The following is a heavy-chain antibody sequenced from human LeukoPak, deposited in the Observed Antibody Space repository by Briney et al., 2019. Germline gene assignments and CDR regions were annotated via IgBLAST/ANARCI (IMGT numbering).Heavy chain of an antibody. D-gene: IGHD3-3*01. Sequence: PSETLSLTCTVSGGSISSYHWSWIRQPPGKGLQWLGHIYYTGSTNYNPSLKSRLTISLDTSKNQFSLKLSSVTAADTAVYYCTRSLGVVIHGGMDVWGQGTTVTVSS. CDR2: IYYTGST. V-gene: IGHV4-59*01. J-gene: IGHJ6*02. CDR1: GGSISSYH. CDR3: TRSLGVVIHGGMDV.